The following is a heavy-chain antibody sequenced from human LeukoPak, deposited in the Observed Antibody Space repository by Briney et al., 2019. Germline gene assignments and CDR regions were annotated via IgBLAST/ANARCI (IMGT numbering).Heavy chain of an antibody. D-gene: IGHD3-16*01. CDR3: AREGVLYYFDY. Sequence: GGCLRLSCAASGFTFSSYGMHWVRQAPGKGLEWVAVIWYDGSNKYYADSVKGRFTISRDNSKNTLYLQMNSLRAEDTAVYYCAREGVLYYFDYWGQGTLVTVSS. CDR1: GFTFSSYG. V-gene: IGHV3-33*01. J-gene: IGHJ4*02. CDR2: IWYDGSNK.